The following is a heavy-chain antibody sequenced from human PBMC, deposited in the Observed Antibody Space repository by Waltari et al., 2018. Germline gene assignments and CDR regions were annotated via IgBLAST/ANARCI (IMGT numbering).Heavy chain of an antibody. Sequence: EVQLVESGGGVVRPGGSLRLSCAASGFTFDDYGMSWVRQAPGKGLEWVSGINWNGGSTGYADSVKGRFTISRDNAKNSLYLQMNNLRVEDTAVYYCARVIISRAGKGIDYWGQGTLVTVSS. CDR2: INWNGGST. J-gene: IGHJ4*02. D-gene: IGHD6-13*01. V-gene: IGHV3-20*04. CDR3: ARVIISRAGKGIDY. CDR1: GFTFDDYG.